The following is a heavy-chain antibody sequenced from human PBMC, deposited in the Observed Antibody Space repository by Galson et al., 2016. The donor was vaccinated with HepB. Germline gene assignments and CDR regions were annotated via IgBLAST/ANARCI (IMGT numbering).Heavy chain of an antibody. CDR1: GFIASDNY. CDR2: IYPGDDT. CDR3: TGDTLYGDPRYGVDV. Sequence: SLRLSCAASGFIASDNYMTWVRQAPGRGLEWVSVIYPGDDTYYADFVQGRFTLSRANPKNTLFLQMNSLRPEDSGVYSCTGDTLYGDPRYGVDVWGKGTTVTVSS. J-gene: IGHJ6*04. V-gene: IGHV3-66*02. D-gene: IGHD4-17*01.